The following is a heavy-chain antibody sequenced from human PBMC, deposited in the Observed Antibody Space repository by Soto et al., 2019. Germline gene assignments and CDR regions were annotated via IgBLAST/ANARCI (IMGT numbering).Heavy chain of an antibody. CDR2: INSDASII. CDR3: ASDAAAGLKF. J-gene: IGHJ4*02. CDR1: GITFRSYW. V-gene: IGHV3-74*01. D-gene: IGHD6-13*01. Sequence: QPGGSLRLSCAVSGITFRSYWMHWIRQAPGKGLVWVSHINSDASIINYADSVKGRFTISRDNARNTLYLQMNGLRVDDTAIYYCASDAAAGLKFWGQGTLVTVSS.